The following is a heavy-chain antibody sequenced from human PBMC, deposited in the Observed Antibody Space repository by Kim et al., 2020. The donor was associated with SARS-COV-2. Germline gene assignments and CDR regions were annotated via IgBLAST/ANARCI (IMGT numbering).Heavy chain of an antibody. D-gene: IGHD1-26*01. V-gene: IGHV3-21*01. Sequence: RYIYYADSVTRRFTISTDNAKNSLYLQMNSLRAEDTAVYYCARGEGGLNGWGEGTLVTVSS. J-gene: IGHJ4*02. CDR2: RYI. CDR3: ARGEGGLNG.